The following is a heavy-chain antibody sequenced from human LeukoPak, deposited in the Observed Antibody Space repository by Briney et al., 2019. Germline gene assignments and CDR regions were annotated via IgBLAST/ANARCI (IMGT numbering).Heavy chain of an antibody. V-gene: IGHV3-49*04. J-gene: IGHJ5*02. Sequence: PGGSLRLSCTASGFTFGDYTTNWVRQAPGKGLEWVGFIRSKAYGGTTEYAASVKGRFTISRDDSKTIAYLQMNSLKTEDTALYYCTRDRSGYYYNWFDPWGQGTLVTVSS. CDR2: IRSKAYGGTT. D-gene: IGHD3-22*01. CDR3: TRDRSGYYYNWFDP. CDR1: GFTFGDYT.